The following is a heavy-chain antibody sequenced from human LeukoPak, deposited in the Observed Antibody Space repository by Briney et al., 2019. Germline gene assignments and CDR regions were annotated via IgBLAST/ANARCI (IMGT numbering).Heavy chain of an antibody. V-gene: IGHV1-69*04. CDR2: IIPILGIA. D-gene: IGHD1-26*01. CDR1: GGTFSSYA. J-gene: IGHJ3*02. CDR3: ARVGGWELLDAFDI. Sequence: GASVKVSCKASGGTFSSYAISWVRQAPGQGLEWMGRIIPILGIANYAQKFQGRVTMTRDTSTSTVYMELSSLRSEDTAVYYCARVGGWELLDAFDIWGQGTMVTVSS.